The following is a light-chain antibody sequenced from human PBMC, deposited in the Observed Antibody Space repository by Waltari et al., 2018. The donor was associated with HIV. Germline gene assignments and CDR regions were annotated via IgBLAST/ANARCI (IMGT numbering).Light chain of an antibody. Sequence: QSALTQPASVSGSPGQSITISCTGTRSDVGSYNLVAWYQHHPGKAPKLLISEVSTRPSGVSNRFAGSKSGTTASLTISGLQAEDEADYHCCSYAHNDPWVFGGGTRLTVL. CDR2: EVS. CDR1: RSDVGSYNL. J-gene: IGLJ3*02. V-gene: IGLV2-23*02. CDR3: CSYAHNDPWV.